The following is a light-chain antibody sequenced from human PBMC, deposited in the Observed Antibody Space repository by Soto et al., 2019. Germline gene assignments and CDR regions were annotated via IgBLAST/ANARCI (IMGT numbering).Light chain of an antibody. CDR3: QQYGRSPFS. J-gene: IGKJ3*01. CDR2: DSF. Sequence: ETVLTQPPGTLSLSPGERATLSCRASQDIGSSLAWYQQNPGQAPRLLMYDSFKRKTGIPDRFSGSGSGTDFTLTISRLEPEDFAMYFCQQYGRSPFSFGPGTKVDSK. CDR1: QDIGSS. V-gene: IGKV3-20*01.